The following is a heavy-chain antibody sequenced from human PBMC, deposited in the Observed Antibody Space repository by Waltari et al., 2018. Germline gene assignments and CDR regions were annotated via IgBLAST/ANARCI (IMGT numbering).Heavy chain of an antibody. CDR2: IYYSGST. CDR3: ARDLGSEGYYYMDV. CDR1: GGSISSSSYY. D-gene: IGHD2-15*01. Sequence: QLQLQESGPGLVKPSETLSLTCTVSGGSISSSSYYWGWIRQPPGKGLEWIGSIYYSGSTYYNPSLKSRVTISVDTSKNQFSRKLSSVTAADTAVYYCARDLGSEGYYYMDVWGKGTTVTISS. J-gene: IGHJ6*03. V-gene: IGHV4-39*07.